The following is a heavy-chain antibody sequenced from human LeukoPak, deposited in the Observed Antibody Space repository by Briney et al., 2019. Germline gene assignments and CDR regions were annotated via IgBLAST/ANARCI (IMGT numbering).Heavy chain of an antibody. D-gene: IGHD3-22*01. J-gene: IGHJ4*02. CDR3: ARASWSDYYDSSGYYDY. Sequence: VKVSCKASGGTFSSYAISWVRQAPGPGLEWMGGIIPIFGTANYAQKFQARVTITTDESPSTAYTELSSLKSEDTAVYYCARASWSDYYDSSGYYDYWGQGTLVTVSS. CDR2: IIPIFGTA. V-gene: IGHV1-69*13. CDR1: GGTFSSYA.